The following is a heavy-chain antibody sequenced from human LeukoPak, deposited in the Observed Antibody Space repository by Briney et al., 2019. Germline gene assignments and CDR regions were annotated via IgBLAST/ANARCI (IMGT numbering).Heavy chain of an antibody. CDR3: ARGSDVWGRSFDY. D-gene: IGHD3-16*01. Sequence: GGSLRLSCAASGFTFSSYSMNWVRQAPGKGLEWVSSISSSSYIYYADSVKGRFTISRDNAKNSLYLQMNSLRAEDTAVYYCARGSDVWGRSFDYWGQGTLVTVSS. V-gene: IGHV3-21*01. J-gene: IGHJ4*02. CDR2: ISSSSYI. CDR1: GFTFSSYS.